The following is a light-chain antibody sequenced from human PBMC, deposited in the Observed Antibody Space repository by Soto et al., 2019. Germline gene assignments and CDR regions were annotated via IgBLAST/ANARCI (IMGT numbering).Light chain of an antibody. Sequence: QSVLTQPPSVSAAPGQKVTISYSGSSSNIGDNYVSWYQQLPGTAPKLLIYDNYKRPSGIPDRFSGSKSGTSATLGITGLQTGDEADYYCGTWDSSLSVYVVGTGTKVTVL. CDR1: SSNIGDNY. V-gene: IGLV1-51*01. CDR3: GTWDSSLSVYV. CDR2: DNY. J-gene: IGLJ1*01.